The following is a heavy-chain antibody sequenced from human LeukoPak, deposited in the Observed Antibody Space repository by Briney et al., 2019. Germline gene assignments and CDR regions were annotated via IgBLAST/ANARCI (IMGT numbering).Heavy chain of an antibody. V-gene: IGHV1-2*02. J-gene: IGHJ4*02. D-gene: IGHD1-1*01. CDR2: INPNSGGT. Sequence: AAVKVSCKAPGYTLTGYYMHWVRQAPGQGLEWMGWINPNSGGTNYAQKLQGRVTMTRDTSISTAYMEVTRLRSDDTAVYYCARASVGPLQLTYWGQGTLVTVSS. CDR1: GYTLTGYY. CDR3: ARASVGPLQLTY.